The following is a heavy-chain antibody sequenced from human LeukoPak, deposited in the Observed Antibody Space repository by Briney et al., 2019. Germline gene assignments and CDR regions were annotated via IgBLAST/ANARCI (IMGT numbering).Heavy chain of an antibody. V-gene: IGHV1-69*13. CDR3: AGYTGSYYYYGMDV. CDR1: GGTFSSYA. Sequence: ASVKVSCKASGGTFSSYAISWVRQAPGQGLEWMGGIIPIFGTANYAQKFQGRVTITADESTSTAYMELSSLRSEDTAVYYCAGYTGSYYYYGMDVWGQGTTVTVSS. D-gene: IGHD3-10*01. CDR2: IIPIFGTA. J-gene: IGHJ6*02.